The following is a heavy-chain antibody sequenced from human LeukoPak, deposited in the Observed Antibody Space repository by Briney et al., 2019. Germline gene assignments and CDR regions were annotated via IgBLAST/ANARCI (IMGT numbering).Heavy chain of an antibody. J-gene: IGHJ4*02. V-gene: IGHV1-8*01. CDR2: MNPNSGNT. CDR1: GYTFTSYD. Sequence: ASVKVSCKASGYTFTSYDINWVRQATGQGLEWMGWMNPNSGNTGYAQKFQGRVTMTRNTSISTAYMELSSLRSEDTAVYYCARDRDGNSGFDYWGQGTLVTVSS. D-gene: IGHD4-23*01. CDR3: ARDRDGNSGFDY.